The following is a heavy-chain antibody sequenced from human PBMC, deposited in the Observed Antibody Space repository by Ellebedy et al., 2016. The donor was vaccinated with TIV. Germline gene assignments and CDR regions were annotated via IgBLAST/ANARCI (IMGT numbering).Heavy chain of an antibody. V-gene: IGHV3-7*01. CDR2: INQDGGEK. D-gene: IGHD2-15*01. Sequence: PGGSLRLSCAASGFTISRHWMSWVRQGPGKGLEWVANINQDGGEKNYVDSGRGRFTISRDTAKNSLYLQMNSLRAEDTAVYYCARLIGGTCQCAFDIWGQGTMVTVSS. CDR3: ARLIGGTCQCAFDI. CDR1: GFTISRHW. J-gene: IGHJ3*02.